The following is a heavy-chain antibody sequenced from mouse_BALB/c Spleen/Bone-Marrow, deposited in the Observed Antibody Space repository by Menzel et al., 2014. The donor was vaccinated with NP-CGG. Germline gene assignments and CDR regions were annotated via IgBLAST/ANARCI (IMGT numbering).Heavy chain of an antibody. CDR2: IDPANGNT. V-gene: IGHV14-3*02. CDR3: ANYYYGSSLFAY. D-gene: IGHD1-1*01. CDR1: GFNIKDTY. Sequence: VQLQQSVAELVRSGASVKLSCTASGFNIKDTYMHWVKQRPEQGLEWIGRIDPANGNTKYDPKFQGKATITADTSSNTAYLQLSSLTSEDTAVYYCANYYYGSSLFAYWGQGTLVTVSA. J-gene: IGHJ3*01.